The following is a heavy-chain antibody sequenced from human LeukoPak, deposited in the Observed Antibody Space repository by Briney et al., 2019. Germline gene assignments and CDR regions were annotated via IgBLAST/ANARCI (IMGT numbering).Heavy chain of an antibody. J-gene: IGHJ3*02. V-gene: IGHV3-21*01. CDR1: GFTFSTYY. Sequence: PGGSLRLSCAASGFTFSTYYMNWVRQAPGKGLEWVSSITTSSSYIYYADSVKGRFTISRDNAKNSLYLQMNSLRAEDTAVYYCARDRGLLWFGELRAFDAFDIWGQGTMVTVSS. CDR2: ITTSSSYI. CDR3: ARDRGLLWFGELRAFDAFDI. D-gene: IGHD3-10*01.